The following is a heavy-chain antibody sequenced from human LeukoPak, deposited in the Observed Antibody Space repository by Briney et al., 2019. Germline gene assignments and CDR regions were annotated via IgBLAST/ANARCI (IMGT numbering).Heavy chain of an antibody. CDR2: IYHSGST. V-gene: IGHV4-38-2*01. Sequence: SETLSLTCAVSGYSISSGYYWGWIRQPPGKGLEWIGSIYHSGSTYYNPSLKSRVTISVDTSKNQFSLKLSSVTAADTAAYYCARGYSSGWYDAFDIWGQGTMVTVSS. D-gene: IGHD6-19*01. CDR3: ARGYSSGWYDAFDI. J-gene: IGHJ3*02. CDR1: GYSISSGYY.